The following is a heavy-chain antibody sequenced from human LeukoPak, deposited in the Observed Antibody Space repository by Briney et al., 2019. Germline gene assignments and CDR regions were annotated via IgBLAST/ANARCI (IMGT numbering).Heavy chain of an antibody. D-gene: IGHD3-16*02. V-gene: IGHV4-34*01. J-gene: IGHJ4*02. CDR1: GGSFSGYY. CDR3: ARGQNYVWGCYRLLPDY. Sequence: PSETLSLTCAVYGGSFSGYYWSWIRQPPGKGLEWIGEINHSGSTNYNPSLKSRVTISVDTSKNQFSLKLSSVTAADTAVYYCARGQNYVWGCYRLLPDYWGQGTLVTVSS. CDR2: INHSGST.